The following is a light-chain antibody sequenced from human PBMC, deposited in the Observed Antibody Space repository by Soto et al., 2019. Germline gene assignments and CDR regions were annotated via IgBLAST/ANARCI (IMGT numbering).Light chain of an antibody. CDR2: GAS. V-gene: IGKV3-20*01. CDR1: QSLSSTY. Sequence: DIVLTQFPGILSLSPGERATLSCRASQSLSSTYLAWYQHKRCQAPRLLIYGASSRATGIPDRFSGSGSGTDFTLTISRLETEDFALYYCQQHGSSHTTTFGQGTRLEIK. J-gene: IGKJ5*01. CDR3: QQHGSSHTTT.